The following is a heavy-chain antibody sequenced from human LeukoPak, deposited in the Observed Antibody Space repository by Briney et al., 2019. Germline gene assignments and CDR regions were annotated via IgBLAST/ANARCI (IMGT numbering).Heavy chain of an antibody. J-gene: IGHJ4*02. Sequence: GGSLRLSCAASGYTFSNFAVSWVRQAPGKGLEWVAFIRYDGSNKYYADSVKGRFTISRDNSKNTLYLQMNSLRAEDTAVYYCAKEDGGYCSSTSCYASSYWGQGTLVTVSS. CDR1: GYTFSNFA. CDR3: AKEDGGYCSSTSCYASSY. CDR2: IRYDGSNK. V-gene: IGHV3-30*02. D-gene: IGHD2-2*01.